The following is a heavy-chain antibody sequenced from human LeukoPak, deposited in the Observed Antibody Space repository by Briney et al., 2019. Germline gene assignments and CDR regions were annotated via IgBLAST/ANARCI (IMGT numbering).Heavy chain of an antibody. V-gene: IGHV4-39*07. CDR1: GGSISSSIYY. CDR2: FYYSGST. J-gene: IGHJ3*02. D-gene: IGHD3-10*01. CDR3: ARDKSTRVGQGAFDI. Sequence: PSETLSLTCTVSGGSISSSIYYWDWIRQPPGKGLEWIGSFYYSGSTYYNPSLKSRVTISLDASKNQFSLKLTSVTAADTAVYYCARDKSTRVGQGAFDIWGQGTMVTVSS.